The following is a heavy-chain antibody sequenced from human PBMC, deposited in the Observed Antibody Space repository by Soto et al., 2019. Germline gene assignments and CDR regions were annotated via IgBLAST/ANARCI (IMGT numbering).Heavy chain of an antibody. D-gene: IGHD3-10*01. CDR3: ARAVHTMIQGVRFRVDQ. CDR1: GYTFTAYY. V-gene: IGHV1-2*02. J-gene: IGHJ4*02. CDR2: INPNGGGT. Sequence: ASVKVSCTVSGYTFTAYYKHWVRNAPEQGLEWMGSINPNGGGTKYAQKFQGRVTMTRDTSINTAYMELTRLTSDDTAVYYCARAVHTMIQGVRFRVDQWGQGTLVTVSS.